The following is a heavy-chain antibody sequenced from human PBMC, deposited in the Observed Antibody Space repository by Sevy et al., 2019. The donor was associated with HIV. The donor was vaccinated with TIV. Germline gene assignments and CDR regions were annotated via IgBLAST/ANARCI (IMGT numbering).Heavy chain of an antibody. CDR2: MNQDGSEK. J-gene: IGHJ4*02. CDR1: GFTFSTYW. Sequence: GESRKISCAASGFTFSTYWMSWVRQAPGKGLEWVATMNQDGSEKYYVDSVKGRFTISRDNAQNSLYLEMNSLRAEDTDVYDCGREGVGCLSYSLDCWGQGTLVTVSS. V-gene: IGHV3-7*03. CDR3: GREGVGCLSYSLDC. D-gene: IGHD1-26*01.